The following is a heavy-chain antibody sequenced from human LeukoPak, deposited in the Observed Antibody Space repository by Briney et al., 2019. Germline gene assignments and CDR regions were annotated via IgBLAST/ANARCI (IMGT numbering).Heavy chain of an antibody. CDR1: GYTFTGHY. Sequence: ASVKVSCKASGYTFTGHYMHWVRQAPGQGLEWMGWINTNTGNPTYAQGFTGRFVFSLDTSVSTAYLQISSLKAEDTAVYYCARDTARVVDYWGQGTLVTVSS. D-gene: IGHD6-6*01. V-gene: IGHV7-4-1*02. J-gene: IGHJ4*02. CDR3: ARDTARVVDY. CDR2: INTNTGNP.